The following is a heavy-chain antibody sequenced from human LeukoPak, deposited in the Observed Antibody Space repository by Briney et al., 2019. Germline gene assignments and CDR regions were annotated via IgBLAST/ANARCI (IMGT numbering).Heavy chain of an antibody. CDR2: ISSNGGSI. D-gene: IGHD3-22*01. V-gene: IGHV3-64*01. CDR1: GFTFSSYA. Sequence: PGGSLRLSCAASGFTFSSYAMHWVRQAPGKGLEYVSAISSNGGSIYYANSVKGRFTISRDNSKNTLYLQMGSLRAEDMAVYYCAREDYYDSSGYYLRLGFDYWGQGTLVTVSS. CDR3: AREDYYDSSGYYLRLGFDY. J-gene: IGHJ4*02.